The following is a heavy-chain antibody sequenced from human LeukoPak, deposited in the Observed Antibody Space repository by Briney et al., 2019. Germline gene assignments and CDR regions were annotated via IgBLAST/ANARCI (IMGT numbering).Heavy chain of an antibody. CDR1: GGSISSYY. CDR2: VYYSGST. Sequence: SETLSLTCTVSGGSISSYYWSWVRQPPGKGLEWIGFVYYSGSTNYNPSLKSRVTISVDTSKNQFSLKLSSVTAADTAVYYCASGYSYGPADYWGQGTLVTVSS. V-gene: IGHV4-59*01. CDR3: ASGYSYGPADY. D-gene: IGHD5-18*01. J-gene: IGHJ4*02.